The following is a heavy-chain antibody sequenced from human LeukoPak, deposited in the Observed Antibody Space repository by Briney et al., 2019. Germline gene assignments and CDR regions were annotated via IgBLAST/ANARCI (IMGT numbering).Heavy chain of an antibody. J-gene: IGHJ6*03. V-gene: IGHV4-34*01. CDR1: GGSFSGYY. D-gene: IGHD1-26*01. CDR3: ARGVMSGSYYYYYYYMDV. CDR2: INHSGST. Sequence: PSETLSLTCAVYGGSFSGYYWSWIRQPPGKGLEWIGEINHSGSTSYNPSLKSRVTISVDTSKNQFSLKLSSVTAADTAVYYCARGVMSGSYYYYYYYMDVWGKGTTVTVSS.